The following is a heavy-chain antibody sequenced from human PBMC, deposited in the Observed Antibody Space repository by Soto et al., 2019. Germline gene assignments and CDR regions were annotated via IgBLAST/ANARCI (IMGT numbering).Heavy chain of an antibody. J-gene: IGHJ4*02. CDR1: GGSINNYY. Sequence: ASETLSLTCTVSGGSINNYYWSWIRQPPGKGLEWIGYIYHSGSPTYNPSLRSRVTMSVDTSSNQFSLQLSSVTAADTAVYYCARSPGYFDYWGQGILVTVSS. CDR3: ARSPGYFDY. CDR2: IYHSGSP. V-gene: IGHV4-59*01.